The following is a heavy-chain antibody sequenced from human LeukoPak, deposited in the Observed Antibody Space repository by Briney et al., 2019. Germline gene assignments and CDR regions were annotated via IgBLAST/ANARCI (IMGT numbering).Heavy chain of an antibody. CDR1: GFTFSSYA. V-gene: IGHV3-23*01. CDR3: ARDSGYSKFDI. Sequence: GGSLRLSCAASGFTFSSYAMSWVRQAPGKGLEWVSGISGSGGSTYYADSAKGRFTISRANSKNTLYLQMNSLRAEDTAVYYCARDSGYSKFDIWGQGTMVSVSS. D-gene: IGHD6-13*01. CDR2: ISGSGGST. J-gene: IGHJ3*02.